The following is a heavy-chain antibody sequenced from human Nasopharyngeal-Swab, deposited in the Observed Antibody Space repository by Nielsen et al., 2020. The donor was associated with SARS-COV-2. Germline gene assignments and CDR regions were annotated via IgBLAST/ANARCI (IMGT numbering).Heavy chain of an antibody. J-gene: IGHJ6*02. CDR3: ARVVYGGNLNYYYYGMDV. CDR1: GGSFSGYY. Sequence: SETLSLTCAVYGGSFSGYYWSWIRQPPGKGPEWIGEINHSGSTNYNPSLKSRVTISVDTSKNQFSLKLSSVTAADTAVYYCARVVYGGNLNYYYYGMDVWGQGTTVTVSS. CDR2: INHSGST. D-gene: IGHD4-23*01. V-gene: IGHV4-34*01.